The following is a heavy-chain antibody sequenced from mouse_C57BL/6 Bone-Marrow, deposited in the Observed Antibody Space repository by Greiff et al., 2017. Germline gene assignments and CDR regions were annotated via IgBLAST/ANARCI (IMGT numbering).Heavy chain of an antibody. Sequence: DVKLVESGGGLVKPGGSLKLSCAASGFTFSDYGMHWVRQAPEKGLVWVADISSGSSTIYYADTVKGRFTISRDNAKNTLFLQMTSLRSEDTAMYYCARWTRDNWGQGTTLTVSS. CDR1: GFTFSDYG. J-gene: IGHJ2*01. CDR2: ISSGSSTI. CDR3: ARWTRDN. V-gene: IGHV5-17*01.